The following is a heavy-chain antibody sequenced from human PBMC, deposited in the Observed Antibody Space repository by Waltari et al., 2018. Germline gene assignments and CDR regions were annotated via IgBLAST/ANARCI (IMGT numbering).Heavy chain of an antibody. J-gene: IGHJ4*02. D-gene: IGHD7-27*01. CDR2: IKPDGSEK. V-gene: IGHV3-7*01. Sequence: EVQLVESGGALVQPGGSLRLSCAASGFTFSTNWMSWVRQAPGKGLEWLANIKPDGSEKYYVDSVKGRFTSSRDNAKNSLSLQMDSLRAEDTAVYYCARDFNWGWFYWGQGALVTVSS. CDR3: ARDFNWGWFY. CDR1: GFTFSTNW.